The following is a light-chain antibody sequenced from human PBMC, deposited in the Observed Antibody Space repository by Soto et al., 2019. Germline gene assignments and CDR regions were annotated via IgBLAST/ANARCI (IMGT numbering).Light chain of an antibody. J-gene: IGKJ3*01. Sequence: ETVMTQSPATLSVSPGERVTLSCRASQTVTTNLAWYQQKSGQAPRLLIYDTSRRATGVPARFSGSGAGTDYTLTISSLEPEDFAVYYCQEHGNWPRRTFGPGTKVDIK. CDR3: QEHGNWPRRT. CDR1: QTVTTN. V-gene: IGKV3-11*01. CDR2: DTS.